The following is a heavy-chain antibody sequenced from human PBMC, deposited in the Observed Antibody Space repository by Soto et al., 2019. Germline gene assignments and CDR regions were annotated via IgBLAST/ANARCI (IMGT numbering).Heavy chain of an antibody. D-gene: IGHD3-10*01. CDR2: IIQDGSKE. CDR3: ARGGFPTDY. J-gene: IGHJ4*02. V-gene: IGHV3-7*01. CDR1: GFTFSSYW. Sequence: GGSLRLSCAASGFTFSSYWMTWVRQPPGKGLEWVANIIQDGSKEYYVDSVKGRFTISRDNAKNSLSLQMSSLRAEDTALYYCARGGFPTDYWGQGTLVTVSS.